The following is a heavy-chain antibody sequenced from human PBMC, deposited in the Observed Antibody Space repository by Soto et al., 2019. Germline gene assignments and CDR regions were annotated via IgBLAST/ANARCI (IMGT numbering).Heavy chain of an antibody. D-gene: IGHD1-26*01. CDR2: IYSGGTT. CDR3: ARDREGYFDY. J-gene: IGHJ4*02. Sequence: EVPLVESGGGLVQPGGSLRLSCAASGFTVSSNYMSWVLQAPGKWLEWLSVIYSGGTTYYADSVKGRFTISRDNSKHTLYLQMNSLRVEDTAVYYCARDREGYFDYWGQGPLVTVSS. V-gene: IGHV3-66*01. CDR1: GFTVSSNY.